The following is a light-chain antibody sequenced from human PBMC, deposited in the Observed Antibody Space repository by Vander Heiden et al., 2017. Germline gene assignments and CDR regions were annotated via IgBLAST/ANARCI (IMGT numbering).Light chain of an antibody. Sequence: HSALTQPASVSGSPGQSITISCTGTSSDVGGYNYVSWYQQHPGKAPKLMLYDVRNRPSGVSKRFSGSKSGNTASLTISGLQAEDEADYYRSSYTSSSTRVFGGGTKLTVL. V-gene: IGLV2-14*01. CDR1: SSDVGGYNY. CDR3: SSYTSSSTRV. CDR2: DVR. J-gene: IGLJ3*02.